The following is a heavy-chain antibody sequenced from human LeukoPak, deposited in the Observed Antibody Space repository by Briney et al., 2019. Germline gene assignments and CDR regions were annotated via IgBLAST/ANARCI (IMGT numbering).Heavy chain of an antibody. CDR3: AKVGRSGWYGDNWFDP. CDR1: GFTFTTYP. Sequence: PGGSLRLSCAASGFTFTTYPMSWVRQAPGKGLEWVSAISANGGSTYYADSVKGRFTIPRDNSKNTLYLQMNSLRAEDTAVHYCAKVGRSGWYGDNWFDPWGQGTLVTVSS. V-gene: IGHV3-23*01. CDR2: ISANGGST. D-gene: IGHD6-19*01. J-gene: IGHJ5*02.